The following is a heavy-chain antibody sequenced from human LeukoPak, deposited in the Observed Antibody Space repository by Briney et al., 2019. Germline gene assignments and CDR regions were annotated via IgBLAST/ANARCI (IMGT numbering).Heavy chain of an antibody. V-gene: IGHV3-74*01. CDR1: GFTFSSYW. CDR2: INSDGSST. CDR3: ASTSGWYEPIDY. J-gene: IGHJ4*02. Sequence: GGSLRLSCAASGFTFSSYWTHWVRQAPGKGLVWVSRINSDGSSTSYADSVKGRFTISRDNSKNTLYLQMNSLRAEDTAVYYCASTSGWYEPIDYWGQGTLVTVSS. D-gene: IGHD6-19*01.